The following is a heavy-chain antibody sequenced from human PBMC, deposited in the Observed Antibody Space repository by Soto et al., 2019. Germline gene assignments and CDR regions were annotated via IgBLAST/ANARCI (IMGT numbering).Heavy chain of an antibody. CDR1: GGSISSFY. J-gene: IGHJ4*02. Sequence: PSETLSLTSTVSGGSISSFYWSWIRQSPEKGLEWIGYVFYSGSSNYNPSLMSRVNISVDTSKNQFSLKLSSVTAADTAVYYCAGIIMTTWVFDDWGQGCLVTVS. CDR3: AGIIMTTWVFDD. V-gene: IGHV4-59*01. D-gene: IGHD4-4*01. CDR2: VFYSGSS.